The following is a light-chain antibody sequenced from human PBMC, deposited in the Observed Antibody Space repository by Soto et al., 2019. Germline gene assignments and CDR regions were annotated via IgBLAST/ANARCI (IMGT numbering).Light chain of an antibody. J-gene: IGLJ2*01. CDR2: RNS. CDR3: AAWDDSLSGVV. CDR1: SSNIGSNY. Sequence: QSVLTQPPSASGTPGQRVTISCSGRSSNIGSNYGYWYQQLPGTVPQLLIYRNSERPSGDPDRFSGSKSATSASLAISGLRSEDEADYYCAAWDDSLSGVVFGGGTKLTVL. V-gene: IGLV1-47*01.